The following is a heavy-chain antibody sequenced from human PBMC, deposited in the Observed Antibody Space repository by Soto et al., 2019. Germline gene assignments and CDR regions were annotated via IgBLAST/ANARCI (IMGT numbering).Heavy chain of an antibody. D-gene: IGHD3-10*01. CDR1: GGSFSGYY. Sequence: SETLSLTCAVYGGSFSGYYWIWLRQPPGKGLEWIGEINHSGSTNYNPSLKSRVTISVDTSKNQFSLKLSSVTAADTAVYYCARARLWFGPFDYWGQGTLVTVSS. CDR2: INHSGST. J-gene: IGHJ4*02. CDR3: ARARLWFGPFDY. V-gene: IGHV4-34*01.